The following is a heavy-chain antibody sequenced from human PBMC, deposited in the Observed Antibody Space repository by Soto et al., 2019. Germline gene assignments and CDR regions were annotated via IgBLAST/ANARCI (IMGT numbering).Heavy chain of an antibody. D-gene: IGHD2-21*01. Sequence: QVQLVQSGAEVKRPGASVKVSCKSSGDTFKTYSVSWVRQAPGQGLEWMGGVIPILGKPMYAQKFQDRVTITADESTSTVFMELTSLMSDDTAVYYCARIWGIGDPDSWGQGTRVTVSS. J-gene: IGHJ5*01. CDR3: ARIWGIGDPDS. CDR2: VIPILGKP. CDR1: GDTFKTYS. V-gene: IGHV1-69*12.